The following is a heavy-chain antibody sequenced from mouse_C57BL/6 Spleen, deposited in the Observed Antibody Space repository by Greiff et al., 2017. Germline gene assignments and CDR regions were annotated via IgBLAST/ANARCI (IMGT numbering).Heavy chain of an antibody. Sequence: EVKVVESGGGLVKPGGSLKLSCAASGFTFSDYGMHWVRQAPEKGLEWVAYISSGSSTIYYADTVKGRFTISRDNAKNTLFLQMTSLRSEDTAMYYCARPYYDYDITYWGQGTLVTVSA. CDR1: GFTFSDYG. J-gene: IGHJ3*01. V-gene: IGHV5-17*01. D-gene: IGHD2-4*01. CDR2: ISSGSSTI. CDR3: ARPYYDYDITY.